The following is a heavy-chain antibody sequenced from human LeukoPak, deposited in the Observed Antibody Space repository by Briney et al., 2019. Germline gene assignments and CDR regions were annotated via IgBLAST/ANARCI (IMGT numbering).Heavy chain of an antibody. J-gene: IGHJ6*03. CDR1: GDSIRSYY. CDR3: ASGVVVPAAFMDV. CDR2: IYYSGST. V-gene: IGHV4-59*01. D-gene: IGHD2-2*01. Sequence: SETLSLTCTVSGDSIRSYYWSWVRQPPGKGLEWIGYIYYSGSTNYSPSLKSRVTISLDTSKNQFSLKVSSVTAADTAVYYCASGVVVPAAFMDVWGKGTTVTVSS.